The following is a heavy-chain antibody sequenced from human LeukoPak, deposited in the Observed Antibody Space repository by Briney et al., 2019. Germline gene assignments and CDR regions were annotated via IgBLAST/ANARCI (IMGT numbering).Heavy chain of an antibody. V-gene: IGHV3-30*02. CDR1: GFTFSSYG. J-gene: IGHJ4*02. D-gene: IGHD5-12*01. CDR2: IRYDGSNK. CDR3: AKDVRFSGYYIDY. Sequence: GGSLRLSCAASGFTFSSYGMHWVRQAPGKGLEWVAFIRYDGSNKYYADSVKGRFTISRDNSKNTLYLQMNSLRAEDTAVYYCAKDVRFSGYYIDYWGQGTLVTVSS.